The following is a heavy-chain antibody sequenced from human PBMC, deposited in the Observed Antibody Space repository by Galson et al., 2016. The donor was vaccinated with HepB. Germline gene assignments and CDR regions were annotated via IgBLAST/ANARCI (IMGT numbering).Heavy chain of an antibody. Sequence: SLRLSCAASGFTFSHYGMYWVRQAPGKGLEWVAVISYDGSNKDYTESVKGRFTISRDNSKNTLFLQIDSLRVEDTAVYYCAKDRGGRHLWGLHGMDVWGQGTTVIVSS. J-gene: IGHJ6*02. CDR3: AKDRGGRHLWGLHGMDV. V-gene: IGHV3-30*18. D-gene: IGHD3-16*01. CDR1: GFTFSHYG. CDR2: ISYDGSNK.